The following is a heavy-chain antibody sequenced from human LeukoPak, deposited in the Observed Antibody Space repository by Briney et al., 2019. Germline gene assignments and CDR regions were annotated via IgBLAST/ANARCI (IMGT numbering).Heavy chain of an antibody. CDR3: ARDHYGSGNYQSYFDY. J-gene: IGHJ4*02. V-gene: IGHV4-4*07. D-gene: IGHD3-10*01. Sequence: SETLSLTCTVSGGSIRNFYWSWLRQPAGKGLEWIGRMYTSGSTQYNPSLKSRVTISVDNSKNQLSLKLTSVTAADTAVYYCARDHYGSGNYQSYFDYWGQGTQVTVSS. CDR2: MYTSGST. CDR1: GGSIRNFY.